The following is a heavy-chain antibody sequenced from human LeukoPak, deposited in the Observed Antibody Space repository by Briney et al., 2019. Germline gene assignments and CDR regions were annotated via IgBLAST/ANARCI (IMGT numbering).Heavy chain of an antibody. CDR3: ARVVVAVPTVCFDP. Sequence: PSETLSLTCTVSGGSISSYYWSWIRQPAGKGLEWIGHIYTSGSTNYNPSLKSRVTMSVDTSKNQSSLKLSSVTAADTAVYYCARVVVAVPTVCFDPWGQGTLVTVSS. CDR1: GGSISSYY. D-gene: IGHD2-15*01. J-gene: IGHJ5*02. V-gene: IGHV4-4*07. CDR2: IYTSGST.